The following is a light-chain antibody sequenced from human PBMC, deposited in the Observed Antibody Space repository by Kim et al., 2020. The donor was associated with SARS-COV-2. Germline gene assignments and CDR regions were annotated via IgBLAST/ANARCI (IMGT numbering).Light chain of an antibody. CDR1: QGISYE. J-gene: IGKJ4*01. CDR3: QNYNSVPLT. CDR2: AAS. Sequence: ASVGDRVTFTCRSSQGISYELALYQQNPGKVPNLLIFAASALRSGVPSRFSGRGSGTDFTLTITNLQPEDVATYYCQNYNSVPLTFGGGTKVVIK. V-gene: IGKV1-27*01.